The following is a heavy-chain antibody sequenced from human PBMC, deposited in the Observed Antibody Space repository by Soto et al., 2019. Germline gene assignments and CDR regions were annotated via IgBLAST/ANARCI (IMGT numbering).Heavy chain of an antibody. V-gene: IGHV3-33*01. D-gene: IGHD3-22*01. CDR2: IWYDGSNK. CDR1: GFTFSSYG. J-gene: IGHJ5*02. Sequence: QVQLVESGGGVVQPGRSLRLSCAASGFTFSSYGMHWVSQAPGKGLEWVAVIWYDGSNKYYADSVKGRFTISRDNSKNTLYLQMNSLRAEDTAVYYCARGFTDSGYPAWGKGTLVTVSS. CDR3: ARGFTDSGYPA.